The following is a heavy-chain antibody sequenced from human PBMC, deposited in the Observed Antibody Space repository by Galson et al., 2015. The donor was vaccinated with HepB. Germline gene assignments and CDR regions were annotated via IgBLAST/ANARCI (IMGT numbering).Heavy chain of an antibody. V-gene: IGHV4-59*01. D-gene: IGHD3-10*01. CDR3: ARGGGMGHAIWS. CDR1: GGSISSYY. CDR2: IFYSGST. Sequence: ETLSLTCTVSGGSISSYYWSWIRQPPGRGLEWIGYIFYSGSTNYNPSLKSRVTISVDTSKNQFSLKLSSVTAADTAVYYCARGGGMGHAIWSWGQGTLVTVSS. J-gene: IGHJ5*02.